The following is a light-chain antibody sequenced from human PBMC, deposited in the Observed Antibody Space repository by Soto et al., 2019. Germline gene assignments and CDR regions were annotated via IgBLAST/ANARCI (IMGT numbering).Light chain of an antibody. Sequence: DIQMTESPSTVSASGGDRVTITCRASQSISSWLAWYQQKPGKAPKLLIYDASSLESGVPSRFSGSGSGTEFTLTISSLRPDDFATYYCQQYNSYWTFGQGTKVDNK. CDR1: QSISSW. J-gene: IGKJ1*01. CDR2: DAS. CDR3: QQYNSYWT. V-gene: IGKV1-5*01.